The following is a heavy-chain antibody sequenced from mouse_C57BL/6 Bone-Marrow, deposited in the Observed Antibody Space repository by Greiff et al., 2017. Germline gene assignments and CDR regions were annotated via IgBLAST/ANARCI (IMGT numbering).Heavy chain of an antibody. Sequence: EVQLQESGPGLVKPSQSLSLTCSVTGYSITSGYYWNWIRQFPGNKLEWMGYISYDGSNNYNPSLKNPISITRDTSKNQFFLKLNSVTTEDTATYYCARAGLYYDYDGDYWGQGTTLTVSS. CDR3: ARAGLYYDYDGDY. D-gene: IGHD2-4*01. CDR1: GYSITSGYY. CDR2: ISYDGSN. J-gene: IGHJ2*01. V-gene: IGHV3-6*01.